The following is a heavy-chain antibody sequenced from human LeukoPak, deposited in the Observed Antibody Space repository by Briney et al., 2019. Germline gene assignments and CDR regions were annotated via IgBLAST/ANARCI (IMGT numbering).Heavy chain of an antibody. V-gene: IGHV3-48*02. CDR1: GFTFSSYS. Sequence: GGSLRLSCAASGFTFSSYSMNWVRQAPGKGLEWVSYISSSSSTIYYADSVKGLFTISRDNAKNSLYLQMNSLRDEGTAVYYCAGQEDYYGSGSYSYYGMDVWGQGTTVTVS. CDR2: ISSSSSTI. J-gene: IGHJ6*02. CDR3: AGQEDYYGSGSYSYYGMDV. D-gene: IGHD3-10*01.